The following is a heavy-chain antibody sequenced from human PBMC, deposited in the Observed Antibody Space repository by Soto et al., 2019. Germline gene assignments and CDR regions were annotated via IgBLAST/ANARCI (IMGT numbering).Heavy chain of an antibody. J-gene: IGHJ6*02. CDR2: ISSGSITI. CDR3: ARGGSSSDNGMDV. CDR1: GFTFSSYS. D-gene: IGHD6-6*01. V-gene: IGHV3-48*02. Sequence: GGSLRLSCAASGFTFSSYSMNWVRQAPGKGLEWVSYISSGSITIYYADSVKGRFTISRDSAKNSLYLQMNSLRDEDTAVYYCARGGSSSDNGMDVWGQGTTVTVSS.